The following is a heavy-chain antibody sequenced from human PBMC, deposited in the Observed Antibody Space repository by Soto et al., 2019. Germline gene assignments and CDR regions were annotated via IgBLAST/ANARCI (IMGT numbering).Heavy chain of an antibody. CDR3: ARGSAYYYDSSGEVFDY. Sequence: GGSLRLSCAASGFTFSSYAMHWVRQAPGKGLEWVAVISYDGSNKYYADSVKGRFTISRDNSKNTLYLQMNSLRAEDTAVYYCARGSAYYYDSSGEVFDYWGQGTLVTVSS. V-gene: IGHV3-30-3*01. CDR2: ISYDGSNK. CDR1: GFTFSSYA. J-gene: IGHJ4*02. D-gene: IGHD3-22*01.